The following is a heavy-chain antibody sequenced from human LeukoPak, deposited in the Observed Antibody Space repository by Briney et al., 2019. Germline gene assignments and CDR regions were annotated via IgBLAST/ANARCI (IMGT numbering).Heavy chain of an antibody. CDR2: ISGSGGST. CDR3: AKERWELSSYYYYYYGMDV. CDR1: GFTFSSYA. D-gene: IGHD3-16*02. Sequence: PGGSLRLSCAASGFTFSSYAMGWVRQAPGKGLEWVSAISGSGGSTYYADSVKGRFTISRDNSKNTLYLQMNSLRAEDTAVYYCAKERWELSSYYYYYYGMDVWGQGTTVTVSS. V-gene: IGHV3-23*01. J-gene: IGHJ6*02.